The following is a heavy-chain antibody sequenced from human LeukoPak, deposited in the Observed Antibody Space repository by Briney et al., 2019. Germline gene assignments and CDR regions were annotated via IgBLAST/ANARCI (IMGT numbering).Heavy chain of an antibody. CDR3: ARDDYGDYFGYFDY. D-gene: IGHD4-17*01. Sequence: GGSLRLACAASGFTFSSYSMNWVRQAPGKGLEWVSYISRSSSTIYYADSVKGRFTIARDNPKNSLYLQMNSLRAEDTAVYYCARDDYGDYFGYFDYWGQGTLVTVSS. J-gene: IGHJ4*02. CDR1: GFTFSSYS. V-gene: IGHV3-48*01. CDR2: ISRSSSTI.